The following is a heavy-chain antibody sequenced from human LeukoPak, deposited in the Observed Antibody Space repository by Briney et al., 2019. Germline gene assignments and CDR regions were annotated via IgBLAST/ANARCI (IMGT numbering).Heavy chain of an antibody. V-gene: IGHV3-23*01. Sequence: GGSLRLSCAASGFIFSRYAMSWVRQAPGKGLEWVSAISGGGDNTYYADSVRGRLTISRDNSKNTLFLQMNSLRAEDTAIYYCAKPADGASVQRYFQHWGQGTLVTVSS. CDR3: AKPADGASVQRYFQH. CDR1: GFIFSRYA. J-gene: IGHJ1*01. CDR2: ISGGGDNT. D-gene: IGHD1-1*01.